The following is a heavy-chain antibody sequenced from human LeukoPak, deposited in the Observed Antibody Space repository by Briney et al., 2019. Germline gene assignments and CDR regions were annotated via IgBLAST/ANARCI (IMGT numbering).Heavy chain of an antibody. CDR3: ARRTYSSGWYYFVY. D-gene: IGHD6-19*01. J-gene: IGHJ4*02. Sequence: GGSLRLSCAASGFIFSRYWMSWVRQAPGKGLEWVANIKEDGSEKYYVDSVKGRFTISRDNAKNSLYVQMNSLRAEDTAVYYCARRTYSSGWYYFVYWGQGTLVTVSS. V-gene: IGHV3-7*01. CDR1: GFIFSRYW. CDR2: IKEDGSEK.